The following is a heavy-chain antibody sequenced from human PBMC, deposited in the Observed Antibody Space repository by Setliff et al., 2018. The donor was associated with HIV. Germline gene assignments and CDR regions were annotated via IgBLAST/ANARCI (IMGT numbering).Heavy chain of an antibody. V-gene: IGHV3-11*04. CDR2: ISSSSSTK. D-gene: IGHD3-3*01. J-gene: IGHJ6*03. Sequence: PGGSLRLSCVVSGFNFSDDYMSWIRQAPGKGLEWVSYISSSSSTKYYADSVKGRFTISRDNAKNSLYLHMNTLRADDTAVYFCARDQIRSRYYYYYTDVWGKGTPVTVSS. CDR1: GFNFSDDY. CDR3: ARDQIRSRYYYYYTDV.